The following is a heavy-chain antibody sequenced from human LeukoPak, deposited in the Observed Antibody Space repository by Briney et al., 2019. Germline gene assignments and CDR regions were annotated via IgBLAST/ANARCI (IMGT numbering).Heavy chain of an antibody. J-gene: IGHJ3*01. D-gene: IGHD4-17*01. V-gene: IGHV3-23*01. CDR1: GFTFSNCA. Sequence: GGSVRLSCEASGFTFSNCAMTWVRQAPGKGLEWVSSIRGSGASSFYADSVKGRFAMSRDNSKSTLYLQMNSLRVGDTAVYYCGRDPNGDYVGAFDFGGQGTLVTVSS. CDR3: GRDPNGDYVGAFDF. CDR2: IRGSGASS.